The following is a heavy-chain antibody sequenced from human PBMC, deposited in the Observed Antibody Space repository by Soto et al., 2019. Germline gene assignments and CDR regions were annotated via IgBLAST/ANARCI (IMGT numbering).Heavy chain of an antibody. CDR3: AREGVAPYYYYGMDV. Sequence: QVQLVQSGAEVKKPGASVKVSCKASGYTFTRSGISWVRQAPGQGPEWMGWISSYNGDTNYAQTFQGRVTMTTDTSTSTADMELRSLRSDDTAVYYCAREGVAPYYYYGMDVWGQGTPVTVS. CDR2: ISSYNGDT. D-gene: IGHD5-12*01. CDR1: GYTFTRSG. V-gene: IGHV1-18*01. J-gene: IGHJ6*02.